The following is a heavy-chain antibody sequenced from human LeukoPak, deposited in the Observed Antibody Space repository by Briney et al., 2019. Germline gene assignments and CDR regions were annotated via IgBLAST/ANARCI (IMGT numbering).Heavy chain of an antibody. CDR2: IHTSGAM. CDR1: GGSVSTGSYY. J-gene: IGHJ4*02. CDR3: ARGPRRGLGAARRGYYFDY. D-gene: IGHD6-6*01. Sequence: TSQTLSLTCTVSGGSVSTGSYYWSWIRQPAGRGLEWIGHIHTSGAMNYNASLKSRVRISVETSKNQFSLKLSSVTAADTAVYYCARGPRRGLGAARRGYYFDYWGQGTLVTVSS. V-gene: IGHV4-61*09.